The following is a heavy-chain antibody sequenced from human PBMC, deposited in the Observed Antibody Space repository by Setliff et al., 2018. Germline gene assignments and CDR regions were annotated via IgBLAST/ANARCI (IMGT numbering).Heavy chain of an antibody. CDR3: TTDRGFSEWPLYGSLVSHYYGMDV. CDR2: IKTKGDGGTT. D-gene: IGHD3-3*01. J-gene: IGHJ6*02. Sequence: GGSLRLSCAASGFTFSTYWMSWVRQAPGKGLEWVGRIKTKGDGGTTDYAAPVKGRFTISRDDSKNTLYVQMNSLKTEDTGVYYCTTDRGFSEWPLYGSLVSHYYGMDVWGQGTTVTVS. V-gene: IGHV3-15*01. CDR1: GFTFSTYW.